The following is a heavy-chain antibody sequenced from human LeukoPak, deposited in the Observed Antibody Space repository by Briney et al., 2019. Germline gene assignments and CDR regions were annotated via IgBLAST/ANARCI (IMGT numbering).Heavy chain of an antibody. Sequence: SETLSLTCTVSGGSISSYYWSWIRHSPGKGLEWIGYIYYSGSTNYNPPLKSRVTISVDTSKNQFSLKLSSVTAADTAVYYCARGARPDYWGQGTLVTVSS. J-gene: IGHJ4*02. CDR2: IYYSGST. V-gene: IGHV4-59*01. CDR1: GGSISSYY. CDR3: ARGARPDY. D-gene: IGHD6-6*01.